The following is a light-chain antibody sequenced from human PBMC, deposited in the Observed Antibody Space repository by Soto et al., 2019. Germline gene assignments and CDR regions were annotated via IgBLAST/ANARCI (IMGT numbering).Light chain of an antibody. CDR3: QQFNSYPIT. CDR2: DVS. CDR1: QDIRGA. V-gene: IGKV1-13*02. Sequence: AIQLTQSPSSLSASVGDRVTIPGGPSQDIRGALAWYQQKPGKAPKMLIYDVSTLESGVPLRFSGSSSGTDFTLTISSLQPVDFATYYCQQFNSYPITFGQGTRLEIK. J-gene: IGKJ5*01.